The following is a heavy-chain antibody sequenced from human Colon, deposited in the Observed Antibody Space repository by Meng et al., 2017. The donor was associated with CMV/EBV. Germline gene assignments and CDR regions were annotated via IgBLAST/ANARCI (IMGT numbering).Heavy chain of an antibody. CDR2: IRSDGSAT. D-gene: IGHD6-19*01. Sequence: QVPLMPSAAGVKEPSDSVNVSCKTPGYTFSDYYMHLLRQAPGQGLEWMGWIRSDGSATNYAQKFRGRVTMTRDASVSTAYMELSGLTSDDTAVYFCVRSSGWSLFDYWGPGALVTVSS. CDR1: GYTFSDYY. CDR3: VRSSGWSLFDY. V-gene: IGHV1-2*02. J-gene: IGHJ4*02.